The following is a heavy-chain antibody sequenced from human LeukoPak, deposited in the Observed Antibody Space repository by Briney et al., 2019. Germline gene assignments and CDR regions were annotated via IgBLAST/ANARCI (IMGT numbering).Heavy chain of an antibody. CDR1: GFTFSSYW. V-gene: IGHV3-7*01. CDR2: IKQDGSEK. CDR3: ARDAVLEYYYDSSGYF. D-gene: IGHD3-22*01. J-gene: IGHJ4*02. Sequence: PGGSLRLSCAASGFTFSSYWMSWVRQAPGKGLEWVANIKQDGSEKYYVDSVKGRFTISRDNAKNSLYLQMNSLRAEDTAVYYCARDAVLEYYYDSSGYFWGQGTLVTVSS.